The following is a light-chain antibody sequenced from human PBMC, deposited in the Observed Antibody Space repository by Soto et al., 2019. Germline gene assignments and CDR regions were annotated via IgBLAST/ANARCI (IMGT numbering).Light chain of an antibody. CDR2: DAS. Sequence: EIVMTQSPATVSVSPGERVTLSCRASQSVSNKLAWYQQKPGQAPRLLIYDASGRAGSVPARLRGSGSGTEFTLTISSLQSEDFAVYFCQQYDDWPPTSGQGTKVDIK. CDR1: QSVSNK. J-gene: IGKJ1*01. V-gene: IGKV3-15*01. CDR3: QQYDDWPPT.